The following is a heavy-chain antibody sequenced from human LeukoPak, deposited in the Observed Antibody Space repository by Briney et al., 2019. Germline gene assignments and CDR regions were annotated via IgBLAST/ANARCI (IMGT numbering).Heavy chain of an antibody. J-gene: IGHJ4*02. D-gene: IGHD3-16*02. Sequence: GGSLRLSCGASGITFNNYWMSWVRQAPGKGLEWVANIKQDGSEKYYVASVMGRFTISRDNAKNSLYLQMNSLRAEDTAVYYCARDSSPGFYDYVWGTYPRYWGQGTLVTVSS. CDR2: IKQDGSEK. CDR1: GITFNNYW. V-gene: IGHV3-7*05. CDR3: ARDSSPGFYDYVWGTYPRY.